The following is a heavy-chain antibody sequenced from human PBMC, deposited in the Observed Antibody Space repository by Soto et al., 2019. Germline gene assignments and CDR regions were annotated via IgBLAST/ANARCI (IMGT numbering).Heavy chain of an antibody. J-gene: IGHJ5*02. Sequence: ASVKVSCKASGYTFTSYGISWVRQAPGQGLEWMGWISAYNGNTNYAQKLQGRVTMTTDTSTSTAYMELRSLRSDDTAMYYCASYVGSGPYNWFDPWGQGTLVTVSS. CDR1: GYTFTSYG. CDR3: ASYVGSGPYNWFDP. CDR2: ISAYNGNT. V-gene: IGHV1-18*01. D-gene: IGHD6-19*01.